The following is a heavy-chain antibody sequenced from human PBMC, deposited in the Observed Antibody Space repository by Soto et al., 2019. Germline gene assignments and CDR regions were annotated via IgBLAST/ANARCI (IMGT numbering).Heavy chain of an antibody. CDR3: ARDFRGWIAVAGWWFDP. J-gene: IGHJ5*02. CDR2: INPNSGGT. D-gene: IGHD6-19*01. V-gene: IGHV1-2*02. CDR1: GYTFTGYY. Sequence: GASVKVSCKASGYTFTGYYMHWVRPAPGQGLEWMGWINPNSGGTNYAQKFQGRVTMTRDTSISTAYMELSRLRSDDTAVYYCARDFRGWIAVAGWWFDPWGQGXLVTVYS.